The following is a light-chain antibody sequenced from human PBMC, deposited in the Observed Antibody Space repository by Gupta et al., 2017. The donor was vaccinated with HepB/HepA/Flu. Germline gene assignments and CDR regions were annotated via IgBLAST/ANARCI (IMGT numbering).Light chain of an antibody. V-gene: IGLV3-25*03. CDR2: KDS. J-gene: IGLJ3*02. CDR1: ALPKQY. CDR3: QSADSSGTYEV. Sequence: SYELPQPPSVSVSPGQTARITCSGDALPKQYAYWYQQKPGQAPVLVIYKDSERPSGIPERFSGSSSGTTVTVTISGVQAEDEADYYCQSADSSGTYEVFGGGTKLTVL.